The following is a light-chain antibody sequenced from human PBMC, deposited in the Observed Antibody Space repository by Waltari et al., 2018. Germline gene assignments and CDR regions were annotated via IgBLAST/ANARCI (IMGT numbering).Light chain of an antibody. J-gene: IGLJ3*02. V-gene: IGLV2-8*01. CDR1: SSAVGGYNY. Sequence: QSPLTQPPPASGSPGQSVTIPCPGPSSAVGGYNYVSWYQHHPGKAPKPMIYEVSKRPSGVPDRFSGSKSGNTASLTVSGLQAEDEADYYCSSYAGSTRVFGGGTKLTVL. CDR3: SSYAGSTRV. CDR2: EVS.